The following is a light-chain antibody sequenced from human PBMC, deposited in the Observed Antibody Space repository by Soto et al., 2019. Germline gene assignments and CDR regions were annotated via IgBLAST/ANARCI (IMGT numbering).Light chain of an antibody. CDR3: QQYYSYSYT. CDR2: KAS. J-gene: IGKJ2*01. Sequence: DIQMTQSPSTLSASVGDRVTITCRASQSISSWSAWYQQKPGKAPNLLISKASSLESGVPSRFSGSGSGTEFTLTISSLQPDDFATYYCQQYYSYSYTFGQGTKLEIK. CDR1: QSISSW. V-gene: IGKV1-5*03.